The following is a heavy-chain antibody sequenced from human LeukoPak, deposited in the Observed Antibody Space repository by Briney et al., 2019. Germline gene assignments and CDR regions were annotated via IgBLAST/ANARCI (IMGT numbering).Heavy chain of an antibody. J-gene: IGHJ4*02. CDR3: ARDQGAWGYGYNFDY. CDR1: GFTFSSYG. D-gene: IGHD3-16*01. CDR2: ISYDGSDK. V-gene: IGHV3-30*03. Sequence: GRSLRLSCAASGFTFSSYGMHWVRQAPGKGLEWVAVISYDGSDKYYADSVKGRFTISRDNSKNTLHLQMINLRAEDTAVYYCARDQGAWGYGYNFDYWGQGTLVTVSS.